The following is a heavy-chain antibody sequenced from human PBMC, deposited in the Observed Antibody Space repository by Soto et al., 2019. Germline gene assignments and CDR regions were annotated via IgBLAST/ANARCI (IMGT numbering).Heavy chain of an antibody. CDR3: AKPGGGDDDYFHH. CDR1: GFTFSSYG. CDR2: IWYDGSNK. J-gene: IGHJ1*01. Sequence: QVQLVESGGGVVQPGRSLRLSCAASGFTFSSYGMHWVRQAPGKGLEWVAIIWYDGSNKNYADSVKGRFTISRDNSKNTLQLQMNSLTAEDTAVYYCAKPGGGDDDYFHHWGQGTPVTVSS. D-gene: IGHD2-21*01. V-gene: IGHV3-33*06.